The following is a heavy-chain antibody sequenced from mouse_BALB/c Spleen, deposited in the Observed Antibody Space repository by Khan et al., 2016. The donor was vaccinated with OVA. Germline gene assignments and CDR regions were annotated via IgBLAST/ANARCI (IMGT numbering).Heavy chain of an antibody. V-gene: IGHV5-9-3*01. J-gene: IGHJ1*01. Sequence: EVELVESGGGLVKSGGSLKLSCAASGFTFSTYAMSWVRQTPEKRLEWVATISTGDTYTYYPDSVKGRFTISRDNAKNTLYLQMSSLRSEDTAMYYCARPPIATVVSTSYLFFDVWGAGTTVTVST. CDR2: ISTGDTYT. CDR3: ARPPIATVVSTSYLFFDV. CDR1: GFTFSTYA. D-gene: IGHD1-1*01.